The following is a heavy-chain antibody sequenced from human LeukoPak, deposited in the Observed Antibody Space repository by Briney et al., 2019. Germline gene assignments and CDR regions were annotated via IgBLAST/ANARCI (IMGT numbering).Heavy chain of an antibody. Sequence: ASVKVSCKASGYTFTGYYMHWVRQAPGQGLEWMGWINPNSGGTNYAQKFQGRVTMTRDTSISTAYMELSRLRSDDTAVYYCARDDSVTCGGDCYYFDYWGQGTLVTVSS. CDR2: INPNSGGT. V-gene: IGHV1-2*02. CDR1: GYTFTGYY. D-gene: IGHD2-21*02. CDR3: ARDDSVTCGGDCYYFDY. J-gene: IGHJ4*02.